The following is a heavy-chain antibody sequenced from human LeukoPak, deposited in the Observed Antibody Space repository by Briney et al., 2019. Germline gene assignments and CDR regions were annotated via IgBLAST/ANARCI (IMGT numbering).Heavy chain of an antibody. CDR3: ARHVYSSSWYAYYFDY. J-gene: IGHJ4*02. Sequence: SETLSLTCTVSGGSISSYYWSWIRQPPGKGLEWIGYIYYSGSTNYNPSLKSRVTISVDTSKNQFSLKLSSVTAADTAVYYCARHVYSSSWYAYYFDYWGQGTLVTVSS. CDR2: IYYSGST. D-gene: IGHD6-13*01. V-gene: IGHV4-59*08. CDR1: GGSISSYY.